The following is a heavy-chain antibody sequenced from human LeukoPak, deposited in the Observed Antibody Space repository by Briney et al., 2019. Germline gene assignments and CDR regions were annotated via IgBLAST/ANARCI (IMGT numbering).Heavy chain of an antibody. J-gene: IGHJ4*02. CDR1: GFTFSSYG. D-gene: IGHD3-10*01. CDR3: ARDGSGSYYNIYY. V-gene: IGHV3-30*02. CDR2: IRYDGSNK. Sequence: GGSLRLSCAASGFTFSSYGMHWVRQAPGKGLEWVAFIRYDGSNKYYADSVKGRFTISRDNSKNTLYLQMNSLRAEDTAVYYCARDGSGSYYNIYYWGQGTLVTVSS.